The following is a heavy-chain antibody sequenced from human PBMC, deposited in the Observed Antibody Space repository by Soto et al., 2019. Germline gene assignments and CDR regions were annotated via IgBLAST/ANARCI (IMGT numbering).Heavy chain of an antibody. Sequence: QVQLQESGPGLVKPSQTLSLTCTVSGGSISSGGYYWSWIRQHPGKGLEWIGYIYYSGSTYYNPSLKRRVTISVDTSKNQFSLKLSSVTAADTAVYYCARFCGGDCYLDAFDIWGQGTMVTVSS. J-gene: IGHJ3*02. CDR2: IYYSGST. D-gene: IGHD2-21*02. CDR1: GGSISSGGYY. V-gene: IGHV4-31*03. CDR3: ARFCGGDCYLDAFDI.